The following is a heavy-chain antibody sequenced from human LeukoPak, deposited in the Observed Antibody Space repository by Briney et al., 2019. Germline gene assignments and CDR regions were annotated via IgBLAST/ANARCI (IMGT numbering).Heavy chain of an antibody. CDR3: ARGYCSSSSCFWFDP. Sequence: GASVKVSCKASGYTFTSYGISWVRQAPGQGLEWMGWISAYNGNTNYAQKFQGRVTITADESTSTAYMELSSLRSEDTAVYYCARGYCSSSSCFWFDPWGQGTLVTVSS. J-gene: IGHJ5*02. CDR1: GYTFTSYG. V-gene: IGHV1-18*01. D-gene: IGHD2-2*01. CDR2: ISAYNGNT.